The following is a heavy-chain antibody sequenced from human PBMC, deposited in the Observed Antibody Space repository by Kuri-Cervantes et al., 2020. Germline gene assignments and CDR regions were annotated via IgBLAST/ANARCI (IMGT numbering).Heavy chain of an antibody. Sequence: GESLKISCAASGFTFSTHGMHWVRQAPGKGLGWVAVISYDGSNEYYADSVKGRFTISRDNAKNSLYLQMNSLRAEDTALYYCAKGIEYSSSTSFDYWGQGTLVTVSS. D-gene: IGHD6-6*01. J-gene: IGHJ4*02. CDR1: GFTFSTHG. V-gene: IGHV3-30*18. CDR3: AKGIEYSSSTSFDY. CDR2: ISYDGSNE.